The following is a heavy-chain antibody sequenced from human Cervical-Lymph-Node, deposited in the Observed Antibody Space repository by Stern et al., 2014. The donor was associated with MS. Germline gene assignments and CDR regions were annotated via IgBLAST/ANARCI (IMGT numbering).Heavy chain of an antibody. V-gene: IGHV3-30*18. CDR1: GFTFRSYG. CDR2: ISYDGSNK. Sequence: QVQLVESGGGVVQPGRSLRLSCAASGFTFRSYGMHWVRQAPGKGLEWVAVISYDGSNKYYADSLKDRFTITRDNSKNTLYLQMNSLRADDTAVYYCSKAKAPIVVVPAAPGDYWGQGTLVTVSS. CDR3: SKAKAPIVVVPAAPGDY. D-gene: IGHD2-2*01. J-gene: IGHJ4*02.